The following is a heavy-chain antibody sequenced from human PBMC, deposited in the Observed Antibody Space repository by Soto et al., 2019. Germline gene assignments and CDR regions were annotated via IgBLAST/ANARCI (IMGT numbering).Heavy chain of an antibody. Sequence: EVRLVETGWDLIQPGGSLRLSCAVSGFTVSNNYMYSVRQPPGKGLEWVSLIYSHGDTRYTDSVRGRLTVYRENSKNTLYLQINSVTSESTVVYYCASKTDSGGNGCFWSQGTPVTVSS. CDR3: ASKTDSGGNGCF. CDR1: GFTVSNNY. CDR2: IYSHGDT. J-gene: IGHJ4*02. D-gene: IGHD2-15*01. V-gene: IGHV3-53*05.